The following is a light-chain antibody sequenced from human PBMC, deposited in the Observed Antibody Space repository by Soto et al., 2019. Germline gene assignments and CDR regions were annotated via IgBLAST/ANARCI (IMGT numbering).Light chain of an antibody. CDR1: QSVSSD. CDR3: QQRSNWTWT. Sequence: EIVLTQSPATLSLSPGERATLSCRASQSVSSDLAWYQQKPGQAPRLLIDDASNRATGIPARFSGSGSGTEFTLTISSLEPEDFAVYYCQQRSNWTWTFGQGTKVEIK. J-gene: IGKJ1*01. V-gene: IGKV3-11*01. CDR2: DAS.